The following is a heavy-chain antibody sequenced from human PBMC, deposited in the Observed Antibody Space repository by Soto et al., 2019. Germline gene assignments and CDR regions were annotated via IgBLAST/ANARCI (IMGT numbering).Heavy chain of an antibody. J-gene: IGHJ6*02. CDR3: ARSSGGYSYNGMDV. D-gene: IGHD1-26*01. Sequence: QEQLVQSGAEVKQPGASVKVSCKASGYTFTGYYIHWVRQAPGQGLEWMGWINPKSGDTKYAQKFQGRVTVTRDTSISTAYMELSRLRADDPAVYYCARSSGGYSYNGMDVWGQGTTVTVSS. CDR1: GYTFTGYY. V-gene: IGHV1-2*02. CDR2: INPKSGDT.